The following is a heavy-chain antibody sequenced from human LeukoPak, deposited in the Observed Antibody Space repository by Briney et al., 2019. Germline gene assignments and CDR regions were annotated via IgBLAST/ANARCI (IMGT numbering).Heavy chain of an antibody. D-gene: IGHD3-10*01. Sequence: PSETLSLTCTVSGGSISSGGYYWSWIRQPPGKGLEWIGYIYRSGSTYYNPSLKSRVTISLDRSKNQFSLKLSSVTAADTPVYYCARGGGVILWFGEPLDRFDPWGQGTLVTVSS. CDR3: ARGGGVILWFGEPLDRFDP. CDR2: IYRSGST. CDR1: GGSISSGGYY. J-gene: IGHJ5*02. V-gene: IGHV4-30-2*01.